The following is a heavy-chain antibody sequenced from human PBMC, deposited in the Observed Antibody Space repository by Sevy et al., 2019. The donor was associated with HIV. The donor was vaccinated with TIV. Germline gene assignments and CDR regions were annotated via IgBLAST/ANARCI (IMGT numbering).Heavy chain of an antibody. CDR3: AKMEGGGPEGYFDL. Sequence: GGSLRLSCAASGFTFSSYAMSWVRQAPGKGLEWVSAISGSGGSTYYADSVKGRFTISRDNSKNTLYLQMNSLRAEDTAVYYRAKMEGGGPEGYFDLWGRGTLVTVSS. CDR1: GFTFSSYA. J-gene: IGHJ2*01. CDR2: ISGSGGST. V-gene: IGHV3-23*01. D-gene: IGHD1-1*01.